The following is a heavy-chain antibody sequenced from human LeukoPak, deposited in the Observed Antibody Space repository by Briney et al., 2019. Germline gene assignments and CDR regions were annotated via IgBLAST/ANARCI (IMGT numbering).Heavy chain of an antibody. CDR1: GGSISSYY. CDR2: IYYSGST. D-gene: IGHD3-3*01. V-gene: IGHV4-59*01. Sequence: SETLSLTCTVSGGSISSYYWSWIRQPPGKGLEWIGYIYYSGSTNYNPSLKSRVTISVDTSKNQFSLKLSSVTAADTAVYYCARDRPYYDFWSGYPDDNDAFDIWGQGTMVTVSS. J-gene: IGHJ3*02. CDR3: ARDRPYYDFWSGYPDDNDAFDI.